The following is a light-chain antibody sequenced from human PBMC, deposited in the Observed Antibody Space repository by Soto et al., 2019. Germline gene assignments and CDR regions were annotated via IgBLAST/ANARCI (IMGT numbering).Light chain of an antibody. CDR3: QQFNSYPRALT. Sequence: AIQLTQSPSSLSASVGDRVTITCRASQGISSALAWYQQKPGKAPKLLIYDASSLESGVPSRFSGSGSGTDFNLTISSLQPEDFAPYYCQQFNSYPRALTFGGGTKVEIK. CDR1: QGISSA. V-gene: IGKV1-13*02. J-gene: IGKJ4*01. CDR2: DAS.